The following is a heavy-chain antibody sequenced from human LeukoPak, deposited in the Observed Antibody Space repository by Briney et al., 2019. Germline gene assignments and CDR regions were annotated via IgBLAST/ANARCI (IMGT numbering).Heavy chain of an antibody. CDR1: GFTFSSYG. D-gene: IGHD3-10*01. CDR3: AKWAYYGSGSYYDY. Sequence: GGSLRLSCAASGFTFSSYGMHWVRQAPGKGLEWVAVISYDGSNKYYADSVKGRFTISRDNSKNTLYLQMNSLRAEDTAVYYCAKWAYYGSGSYYDYWGQGTLVTVPS. V-gene: IGHV3-30*18. CDR2: ISYDGSNK. J-gene: IGHJ4*02.